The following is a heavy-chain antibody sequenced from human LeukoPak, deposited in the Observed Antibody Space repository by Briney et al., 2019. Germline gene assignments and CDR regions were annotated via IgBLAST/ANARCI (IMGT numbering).Heavy chain of an antibody. D-gene: IGHD6-19*01. Sequence: DPSGTLSLTCRVSGGLISTSNWWSWVRQSPGKGLEWIGEIYHSGSTNYNPSLKSRVTISVDKSKNQFSLRLNSVTGADTAVYYCARKSGWNLDYWGQGTLVAASP. CDR2: IYHSGST. J-gene: IGHJ4*02. CDR1: GGLISTSNW. V-gene: IGHV4-4*02. CDR3: ARKSGWNLDY.